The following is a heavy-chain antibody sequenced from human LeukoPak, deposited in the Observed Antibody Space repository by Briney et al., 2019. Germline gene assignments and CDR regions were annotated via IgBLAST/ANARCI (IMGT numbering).Heavy chain of an antibody. Sequence: GGPLRLSCAASGFTFSSYGMHWVRQAPGKGLEWVAVISYDGSNKYYADSVKGRFTISRDNSKNTLYLQMNSLRAEDTAVYYCAKDRMITFGGALDYWGQGTLVTVSS. D-gene: IGHD3-16*01. CDR3: AKDRMITFGGALDY. J-gene: IGHJ4*02. CDR2: ISYDGSNK. V-gene: IGHV3-30*18. CDR1: GFTFSSYG.